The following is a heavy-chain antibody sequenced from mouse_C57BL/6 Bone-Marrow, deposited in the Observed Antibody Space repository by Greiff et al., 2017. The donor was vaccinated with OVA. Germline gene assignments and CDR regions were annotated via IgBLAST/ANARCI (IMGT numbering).Heavy chain of an antibody. CDR2: ISDGGSYT. J-gene: IGHJ4*01. CDR3: AREAPLDLDY. Sequence: VMLVESGGGLVKPGGSLKLSCAASGFTFSSYAMSWVRQTPEKRLEWVATISDGGSYTYYPDNVKGRFTISRDNAKTNLYLQMSHLKSEDTAMYYCAREAPLDLDYWGQGTSVTVSS. CDR1: GFTFSSYA. V-gene: IGHV5-4*01.